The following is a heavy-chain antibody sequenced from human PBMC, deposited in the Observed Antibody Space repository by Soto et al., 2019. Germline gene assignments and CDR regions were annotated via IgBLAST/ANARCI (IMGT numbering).Heavy chain of an antibody. Sequence: QVQLQESGPGLVKPSQTLSLTCTVSGGSISSGDYYWSWIRQPPGKGLEWIGYIYYSGSTYYNPSLKSRVTISVDTSKNQFSLKLSSVTAADTAVYYCARGGGGFYDFWSGYPYYYYYGMDVWGQGTTVTVSS. CDR3: ARGGGGFYDFWSGYPYYYYYGMDV. J-gene: IGHJ6*02. D-gene: IGHD3-3*01. CDR1: GGSISSGDYY. CDR2: IYYSGST. V-gene: IGHV4-30-4*01.